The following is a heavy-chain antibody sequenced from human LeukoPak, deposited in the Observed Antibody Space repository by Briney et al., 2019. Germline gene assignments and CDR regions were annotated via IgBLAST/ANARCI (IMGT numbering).Heavy chain of an antibody. CDR3: ARVSVITQYSGSPDYFAS. J-gene: IGHJ4*02. V-gene: IGHV1-2*02. CDR2: INPNSGDT. CDR1: GYTFTGYY. Sequence: GASVKVSCKASGYTFTGYYIHWIRQAPRQGLEWVGWINPNSGDTDYAQKFQGRVTVTRDTSISTAYMSLGRLRSDDTAVYYCARVSVITQYSGSPDYFASWGQGTLITVTS. D-gene: IGHD1-26*01.